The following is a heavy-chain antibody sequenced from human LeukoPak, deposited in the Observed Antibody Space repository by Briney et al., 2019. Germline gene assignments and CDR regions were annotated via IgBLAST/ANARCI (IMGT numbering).Heavy chain of an antibody. Sequence: PSETVSLTCTVSGGSISSSSYYWCWIRQPPGKGLQWIGSISHSGSSFYNPSLKSRVTVSLDTSKNQFSLKLSSVTAADTAVYYCVRRRNYYYMDVWGRGTTVTVSS. V-gene: IGHV4-39*07. CDR2: ISHSGSS. CDR1: GGSISSSSYY. J-gene: IGHJ6*03. CDR3: VRRRNYYYMDV. D-gene: IGHD6-25*01.